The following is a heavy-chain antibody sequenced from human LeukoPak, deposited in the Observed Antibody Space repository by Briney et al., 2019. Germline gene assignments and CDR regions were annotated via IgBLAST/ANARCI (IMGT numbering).Heavy chain of an antibody. CDR2: ITDVGKNT. D-gene: IGHD2-8*02. V-gene: IGHV3-23*01. Sequence: GGSLRLSCAASGFTFGNYAMAWVRQSPGKGLEWVSCITDVGKNTYHTDSVKGRFTISRDNSKNTLSLQMNSLRVEDTAVYYCAKATQRYCTGGTCYPLDYWGQGTLVTVSS. CDR3: AKATQRYCTGGTCYPLDY. J-gene: IGHJ4*02. CDR1: GFTFGNYA.